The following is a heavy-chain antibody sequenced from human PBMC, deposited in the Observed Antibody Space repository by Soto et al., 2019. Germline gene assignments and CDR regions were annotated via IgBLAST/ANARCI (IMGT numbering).Heavy chain of an antibody. Sequence: QLQLQESGPGLVKPSETLSLTCTVSGGSISSSSYYWGWIRQPPGKGLEWIGSIYYSGSTYYNPSLKSRVTISVDTSKNQFSLKLSSVTAADTAVYYCASPSQLEALAARPGSMGYYYYGMDVWGQGTTVTVSS. V-gene: IGHV4-39*01. J-gene: IGHJ6*02. CDR2: IYYSGST. D-gene: IGHD6-6*01. CDR3: ASPSQLEALAARPGSMGYYYYGMDV. CDR1: GGSISSSSYY.